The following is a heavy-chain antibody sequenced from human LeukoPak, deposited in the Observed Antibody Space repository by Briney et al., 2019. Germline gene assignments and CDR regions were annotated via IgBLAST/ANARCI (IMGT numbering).Heavy chain of an antibody. CDR2: IKQDGSEK. CDR3: ARGGFLLWFGEFDY. J-gene: IGHJ4*02. Sequence: PSETLSLTCIVSGYSISSGYYWGWIRQPPGKGLEWVANIKQDGSEKYYVDSVKGRFTISRDNAKNSLYLQMNSLRAEDTAVYYCARGGFLLWFGEFDYWGQGTLVTVSS. CDR1: GYSISSGYY. V-gene: IGHV3-7*01. D-gene: IGHD3-10*01.